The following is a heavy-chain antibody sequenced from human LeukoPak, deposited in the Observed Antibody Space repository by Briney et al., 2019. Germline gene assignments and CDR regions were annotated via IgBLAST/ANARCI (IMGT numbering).Heavy chain of an antibody. V-gene: IGHV4-59*01. CDR3: ARGQYSGSCFDN. Sequence: SETLSLTCTVSGGSISTYYWSWIRQTPGKGLEWIGYIYYSGSTNYNPSLKSRVTILVDTSKNQFSLKVSSVTAADTAVYYCARGQYSGSCFDNWGQGSLVTVSS. CDR2: IYYSGST. J-gene: IGHJ4*02. CDR1: GGSISTYY. D-gene: IGHD1-26*01.